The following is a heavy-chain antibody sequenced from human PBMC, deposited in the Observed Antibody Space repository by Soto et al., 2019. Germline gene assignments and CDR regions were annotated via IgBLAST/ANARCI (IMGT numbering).Heavy chain of an antibody. CDR3: ARDLRNYYGSAWEYYMDV. V-gene: IGHV3-21*01. Sequence: GGSLRLSCAASGFTFSSYSMNWVRQAPGKGLEWVSSISSSSSYIYYADSVKGRFTISRDNAKNSLYLQMNSLRAEDTAVYYCARDLRNYYGSAWEYYMDVWGKGTTVTVSS. D-gene: IGHD3-10*01. CDR1: GFTFSSYS. CDR2: ISSSSSYI. J-gene: IGHJ6*03.